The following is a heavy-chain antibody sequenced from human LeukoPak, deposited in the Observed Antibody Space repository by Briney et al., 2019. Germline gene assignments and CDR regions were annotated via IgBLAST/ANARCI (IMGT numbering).Heavy chain of an antibody. CDR1: GGSISSSSYY. J-gene: IGHJ4*02. CDR2: IYYSGST. Sequence: SETLSLTCTVSGGSISSSSYYWGWIRQPPGKGLEWIGSIYYSGSTYYNPSLKSRVTISVDTSKNQFSLKLSSVTAADTAVYYCARDSRSSGRGYYFEYWGQGTLVTVSS. D-gene: IGHD6-19*01. CDR3: ARDSRSSGRGYYFEY. V-gene: IGHV4-39*07.